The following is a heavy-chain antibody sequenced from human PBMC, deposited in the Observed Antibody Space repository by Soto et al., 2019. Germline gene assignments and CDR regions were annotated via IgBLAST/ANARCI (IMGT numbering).Heavy chain of an antibody. J-gene: IGHJ4*02. D-gene: IGHD3-22*01. CDR1: GYTFTSYG. Sequence: GASVKVSCKASGYTFTSYGISWVRQAPGQGLEWMGWISAYNGNTNYAQKLQGRVTMTTDTSTSTAYMELRSLRSDDTAVYYCARARYYYDSSGYHFDDWGQGTLVTVSS. V-gene: IGHV1-18*01. CDR2: ISAYNGNT. CDR3: ARARYYYDSSGYHFDD.